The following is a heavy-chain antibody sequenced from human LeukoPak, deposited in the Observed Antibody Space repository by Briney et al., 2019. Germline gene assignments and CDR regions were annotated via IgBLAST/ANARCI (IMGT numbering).Heavy chain of an antibody. Sequence: SETLSLTCTVSGGSISIYYWSWIRQPPGKGLEWIGYIYYSGSTNYNPSLKSRVTISVDTSKNQFSLKLSSVTAADTAVYYCARAPDYYDSSRWDYWGQGTLVTVSS. V-gene: IGHV4-59*01. J-gene: IGHJ4*02. CDR2: IYYSGST. CDR3: ARAPDYYDSSRWDY. CDR1: GGSISIYY. D-gene: IGHD3-22*01.